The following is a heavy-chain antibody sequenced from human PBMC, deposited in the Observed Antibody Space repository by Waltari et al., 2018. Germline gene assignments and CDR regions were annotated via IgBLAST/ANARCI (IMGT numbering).Heavy chain of an antibody. CDR3: AREGDYGGNPELDY. J-gene: IGHJ4*02. CDR2: IIPILGIA. Sequence: QVQLVQSGAEVKKHGSSVKVSCKASGGTFSSLAISWVRQAPGQGLEWRGGIIPILGIANYAQKFQGRVTITADESTSTAYMELSSLRSEDTAVYYCAREGDYGGNPELDYWGQGTLVTVSS. V-gene: IGHV1-69*04. CDR1: GGTFSSLA. D-gene: IGHD2-15*01.